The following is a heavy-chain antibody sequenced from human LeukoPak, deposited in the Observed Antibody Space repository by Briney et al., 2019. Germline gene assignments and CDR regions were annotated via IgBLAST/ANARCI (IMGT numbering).Heavy chain of an antibody. D-gene: IGHD2-15*01. J-gene: IGHJ4*02. Sequence: SQTLSLTCTVSDGSISSGGYYWSWIRQHPGKGLEWIGYIYYSGSTYYNPSLKSRVTISVDTSKNQFSLKLSSVTAADTAVCYCARGVGYCSGGSCYSGGNFDYWGQGTLVTVSS. CDR3: ARGVGYCSGGSCYSGGNFDY. CDR2: IYYSGST. CDR1: DGSISSGGYY. V-gene: IGHV4-31*03.